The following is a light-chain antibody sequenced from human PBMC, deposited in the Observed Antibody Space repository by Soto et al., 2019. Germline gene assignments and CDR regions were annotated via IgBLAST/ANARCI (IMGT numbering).Light chain of an antibody. J-gene: IGKJ4*01. CDR2: DAS. V-gene: IGKV3-11*01. CDR3: QQRSNWPPVT. CDR1: QSVSSY. Sequence: ILLTRSPATLSLSPWERATLSCMASQSVSSYLAWYQQKPGQAPRLLIYDASNRATGIPARFSGSGSGTDFTLTFSSLEPEDFGVYYCQQRSNWPPVTFGGGTKVDIK.